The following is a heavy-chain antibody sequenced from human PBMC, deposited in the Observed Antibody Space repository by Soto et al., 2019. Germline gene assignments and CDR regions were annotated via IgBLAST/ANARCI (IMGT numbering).Heavy chain of an antibody. Sequence: SVKVSCKDSGGTFSSYAISWVRQAPGQGLEWMGGIIPIFGTANYAQKFHGRVTITADESTSTAYMELSSLRSEDTAVYYCAFTRFNYDILTGSPSHYYYYGMDVWGQGTTVTVSS. CDR1: GGTFSSYA. CDR3: AFTRFNYDILTGSPSHYYYYGMDV. J-gene: IGHJ6*02. D-gene: IGHD3-9*01. CDR2: IIPIFGTA. V-gene: IGHV1-69*13.